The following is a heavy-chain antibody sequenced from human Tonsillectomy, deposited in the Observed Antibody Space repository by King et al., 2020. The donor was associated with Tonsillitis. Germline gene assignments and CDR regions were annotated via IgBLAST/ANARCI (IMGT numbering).Heavy chain of an antibody. CDR2: IYYSGST. J-gene: IGHJ1*01. Sequence: QLQESGPGLVKPSETLSLTCTVSGGSISSSSYYWGWIRQPPGKGLEWIGSIYYSGSTYYNPSLKSRVTISVDTSKNQFSLKLSSVTAAATAVYYFARQGPWLDTLYFQHWGQGTLVTVSS. D-gene: IGHD6-19*01. CDR3: ARQGPWLDTLYFQH. CDR1: GGSISSSSYY. V-gene: IGHV4-39*07.